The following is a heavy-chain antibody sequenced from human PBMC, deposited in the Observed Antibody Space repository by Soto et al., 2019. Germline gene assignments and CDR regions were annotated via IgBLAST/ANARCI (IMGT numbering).Heavy chain of an antibody. CDR3: ARGGAMGVDY. CDR2: IDGAAATT. Sequence: PGGSLRLSCTASGFTFNNKWMHWVRQAPGKGLVWLSRIDGAAATTNYADSVKGRFTISRDNAKNIVFLHVNGLTDEDTAVYYCARGGAMGVDYWGQGTLVTVPS. V-gene: IGHV3-74*01. CDR1: GFTFNNKW. J-gene: IGHJ4*02. D-gene: IGHD1-26*01.